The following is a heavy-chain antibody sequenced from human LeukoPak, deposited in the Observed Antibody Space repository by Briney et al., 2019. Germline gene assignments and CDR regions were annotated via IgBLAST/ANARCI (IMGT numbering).Heavy chain of an antibody. Sequence: GESLKISCKGSGYRFSSHWIGWVRQMPGKGLEWMGIIWPGDSDTTYSPSFRGQVTISADKSISTAYLQWSSLKASDTAMYYCTRREGAAGSRFAFDIWGQGTMVTVSS. CDR2: IWPGDSDT. D-gene: IGHD6-13*01. V-gene: IGHV5-51*01. CDR3: TRREGAAGSRFAFDI. CDR1: GYRFSSHW. J-gene: IGHJ3*02.